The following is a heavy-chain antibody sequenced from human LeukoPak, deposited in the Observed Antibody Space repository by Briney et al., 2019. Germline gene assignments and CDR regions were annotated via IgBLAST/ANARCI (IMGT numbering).Heavy chain of an antibody. Sequence: PGGSLRLSCAASGFTFSSYSMNWVRQAPGKGLEWVSSISSSSSYIYYADLVKGRFTISRDNAKNSLYLQMNSLRAEDTAVYYCARESGERFLEWLSEYYFDYWGQGTLVTVSS. V-gene: IGHV3-21*01. D-gene: IGHD3-3*01. J-gene: IGHJ4*02. CDR2: ISSSSSYI. CDR3: ARESGERFLEWLSEYYFDY. CDR1: GFTFSSYS.